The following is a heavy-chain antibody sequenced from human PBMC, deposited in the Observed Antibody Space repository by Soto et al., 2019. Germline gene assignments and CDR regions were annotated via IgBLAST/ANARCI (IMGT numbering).Heavy chain of an antibody. CDR2: ISGSGGST. V-gene: IGHV3-23*01. CDR3: AKESNFDSLYPNYYYYGMDV. D-gene: IGHD3-9*01. Sequence: EVQLLESGGGLVQPGGSLRLSCAASGFTFSSYAMSWVRQAPGKGLEWVSTISGSGGSTYYADSVKGRFTISRDNSKDKLYLKMNNLRAEDTAVYYCAKESNFDSLYPNYYYYGMDVWGQGTAVTVSS. J-gene: IGHJ6*02. CDR1: GFTFSSYA.